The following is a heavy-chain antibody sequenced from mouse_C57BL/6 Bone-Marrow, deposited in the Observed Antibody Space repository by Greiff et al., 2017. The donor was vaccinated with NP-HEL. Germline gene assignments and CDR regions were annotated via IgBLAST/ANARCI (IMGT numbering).Heavy chain of an antibody. D-gene: IGHD2-1*01. CDR1: GYTFTSYD. CDR2: IYHRDGST. J-gene: IGHJ2*01. CDR3: VYGNYEGDYFDF. V-gene: IGHV1-85*01. Sequence: VKLMESGPELVKPGASVKLSCKASGYTFTSYDINWVKQRPGQGLEWIGWIYHRDGSTKYNEKFKGKATLTVDTSSSTAYMELHSLTSEDSAVYFCVYGNYEGDYFDFWGKGTTLTVSS.